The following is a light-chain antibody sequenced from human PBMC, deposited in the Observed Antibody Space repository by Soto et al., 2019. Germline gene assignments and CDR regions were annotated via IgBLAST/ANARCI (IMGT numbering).Light chain of an antibody. CDR1: QSVSSN. J-gene: IGKJ4*01. Sequence: EIVMTQSPATLSVSPGERATLSCRASQSVSSNSAWYQQKPGQAPRLLIHGASTRATGIPARFSGSGSGTEFTLTITSLQSEDFAVYYCQQYNNWPPVTFGGGTKVEIK. CDR2: GAS. CDR3: QQYNNWPPVT. V-gene: IGKV3-15*01.